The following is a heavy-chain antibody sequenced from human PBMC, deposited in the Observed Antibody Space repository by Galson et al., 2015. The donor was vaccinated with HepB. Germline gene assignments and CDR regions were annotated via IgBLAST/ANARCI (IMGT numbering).Heavy chain of an antibody. CDR2: ISYDGSNK. CDR3: AKDPQPIQRWLVYEGGDFDY. J-gene: IGHJ4*02. V-gene: IGHV3-30*18. D-gene: IGHD5-18*01. CDR1: GFTFSTYG. Sequence: SLRLSCAASGFTFSTYGLHWVRQAPGKGLEWVAVISYDGSNKYYADSVKGRFTISRDNFKNTLYLEMNSLRAEDTAVYYCAKDPQPIQRWLVYEGGDFDYWCQGTLVTVSS.